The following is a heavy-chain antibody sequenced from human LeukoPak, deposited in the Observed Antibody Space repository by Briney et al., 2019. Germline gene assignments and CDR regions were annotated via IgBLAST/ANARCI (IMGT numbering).Heavy chain of an antibody. D-gene: IGHD2-2*01. CDR2: INPNSGGT. CDR1: GYTFTGYY. V-gene: IGHV1-2*02. J-gene: IGHJ5*02. CDR3: ARRLGYCSSTSCYYWFDP. Sequence: ASVKVSCKASGYTFTGYYMHWVRQAPGQGLEWMGWINPNSGGTNYAQKFQGRVTMTRDTSISTAYMELSRLRSDDTAVYYCARRLGYCSSTSCYYWFDPWGQGTRVTVSS.